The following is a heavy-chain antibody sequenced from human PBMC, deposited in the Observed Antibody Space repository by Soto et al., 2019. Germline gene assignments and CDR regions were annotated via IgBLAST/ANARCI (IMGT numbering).Heavy chain of an antibody. V-gene: IGHV1-69*01. Sequence: QVQLVQSGAEVKKPGSSVKVSCKACGGTFSSYAISWVRQAPGQGLEWMGGIIPIFGTANYAQKFQGRVTITADESTSTAYMELSSLRSEDTAVYYCARGNGDGVVIMGYYYYGMDVWGQGTTVTVSS. J-gene: IGHJ6*02. D-gene: IGHD3-3*01. CDR2: IIPIFGTA. CDR1: GGTFSSYA. CDR3: ARGNGDGVVIMGYYYYGMDV.